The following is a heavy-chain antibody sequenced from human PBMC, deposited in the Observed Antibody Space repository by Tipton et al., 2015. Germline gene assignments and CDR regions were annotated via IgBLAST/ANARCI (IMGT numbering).Heavy chain of an antibody. Sequence: TLSLTCGVSGYSISSGYYWSWIRQPPGKGLEWIGSFFHSGNTFHNPSLRSRVIISVDTSKNQISLTVTSVTAADTAVYYCARSRYTVTPDSWGQGTLVTVSS. CDR3: ARSRYTVTPDS. J-gene: IGHJ4*02. CDR1: GYSISSGYY. V-gene: IGHV4-38-2*01. CDR2: FFHSGNT. D-gene: IGHD4-17*01.